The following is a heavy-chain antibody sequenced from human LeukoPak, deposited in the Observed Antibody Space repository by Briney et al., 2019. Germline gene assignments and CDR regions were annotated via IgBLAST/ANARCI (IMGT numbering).Heavy chain of an antibody. J-gene: IGHJ3*02. D-gene: IGHD2-21*02. V-gene: IGHV1-2*02. Sequence: ASVKVSCKTSGYTFTGYYMHWVRQAPGQGLEWMGWINPNSGGTNSAQKFQGRVTMTRDTSISTVYMELSRLRSDDTAVYYCAREGAYCGGDCYLSRPNLDAFDIWGQGTMVTVS. CDR1: GYTFTGYY. CDR3: AREGAYCGGDCYLSRPNLDAFDI. CDR2: INPNSGGT.